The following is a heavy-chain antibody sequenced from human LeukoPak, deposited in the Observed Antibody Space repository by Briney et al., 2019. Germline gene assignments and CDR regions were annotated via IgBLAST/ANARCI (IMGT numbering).Heavy chain of an antibody. D-gene: IGHD6-19*01. CDR1: GDSVSSNSAA. CDR2: TYYRSKWYN. CDR3: ARAAGIAVAGPVDY. J-gene: IGHJ4*02. V-gene: IGHV6-1*01. Sequence: SQTLSLTCAISGDSVSSNSAAWNWIRQSPSRGPEWLGRTYYRSKWYNDYAVSVKSRITINPDTSKNQFSLQLNSVTPEDTAVYYCARAAGIAVAGPVDYWGQGTLVTVSS.